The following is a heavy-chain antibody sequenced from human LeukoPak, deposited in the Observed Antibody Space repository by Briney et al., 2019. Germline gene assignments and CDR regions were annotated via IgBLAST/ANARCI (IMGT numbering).Heavy chain of an antibody. CDR1: GFTFSDYY. CDR2: ISSSGSTI. CDR3: ARDRYYYDTSGYLR. J-gene: IGHJ4*02. Sequence: GGSLRPSCAASGFTFSDYYMSWIRQAPGKGLEWVSYISSSGSTIYYADSVKGRFTISRDNAKNSLYLQMNSLRAEDTAVYYCARDRYYYDTSGYLRWGQGTLVTVSS. D-gene: IGHD3-22*01. V-gene: IGHV3-11*01.